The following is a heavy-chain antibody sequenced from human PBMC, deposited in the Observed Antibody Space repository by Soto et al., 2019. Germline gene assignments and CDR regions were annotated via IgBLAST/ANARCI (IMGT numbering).Heavy chain of an antibody. D-gene: IGHD1-26*01. V-gene: IGHV1-69*06. CDR1: GSTFNNFA. Sequence: QVVLLQSGSEVKEPGSSVRVSCQVSGSTFNNFAFSWVRQAPGHGPEGMGGIVVIPKTADYSQRFPDRVTITADTSTNTLYMELGSLTFEDTAVYYCARAIKRWEVHYFFDYWRQGPLVTVSS. J-gene: IGHJ4*02. CDR2: IVVIPKTA. CDR3: ARAIKRWEVHYFFDY.